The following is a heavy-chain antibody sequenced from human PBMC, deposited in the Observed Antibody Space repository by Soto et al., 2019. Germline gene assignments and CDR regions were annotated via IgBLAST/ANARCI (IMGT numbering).Heavy chain of an antibody. CDR1: GGSISTSRSY. Sequence: QLQLLESGPGLVKASETLSLTCSVSGGSISTSRSYWAWIRQPPGKGLEWLANIFYRGITFYNPSLASRVSVSVDTSKNEFSLKLRSVTAAYTAVYYCARQPTTGDTDLWFDPWGQGTLVTVSS. V-gene: IGHV4-39*01. D-gene: IGHD2-21*01. CDR2: IFYRGIT. J-gene: IGHJ5*02. CDR3: ARQPTTGDTDLWFDP.